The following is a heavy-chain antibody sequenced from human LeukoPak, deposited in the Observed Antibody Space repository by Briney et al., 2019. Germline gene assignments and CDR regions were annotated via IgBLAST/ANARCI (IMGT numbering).Heavy chain of an antibody. V-gene: IGHV3-49*04. D-gene: IGHD1-26*01. Sequence: GGSLRLSCAASEFTFSSYAMSWVRQAPGKGLEWVGFIRSKAYGGTTEYAASVKGRFTISRDDSKSIAYLQMNSLKTEDTAVYYCTRGRRATHDYWGQGTLVTVSS. J-gene: IGHJ4*02. CDR2: IRSKAYGGTT. CDR3: TRGRRATHDY. CDR1: EFTFSSYA.